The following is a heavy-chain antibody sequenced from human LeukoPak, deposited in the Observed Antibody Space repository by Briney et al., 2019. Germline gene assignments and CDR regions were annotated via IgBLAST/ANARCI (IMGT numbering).Heavy chain of an antibody. CDR3: AKELSAPGRWDWFDP. CDR2: VSGGDVHT. CDR1: GFTFSTYG. Sequence: PGGSLRLSCAASGFTFSTYGMTWVRQAPGKGLEWVSAVSGGDVHTYYTDSVKGRFTISRDNSRNTLSLQMNSLRAEDTAVYYCAKELSAPGRWDWFDPRGQGTLVTVSS. J-gene: IGHJ5*02. V-gene: IGHV3-23*01. D-gene: IGHD6-13*01.